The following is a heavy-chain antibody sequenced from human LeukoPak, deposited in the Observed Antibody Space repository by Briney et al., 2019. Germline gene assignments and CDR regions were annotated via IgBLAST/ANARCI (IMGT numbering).Heavy chain of an antibody. CDR2: ISSSSSSI. V-gene: IGHV3-21*01. D-gene: IGHD2-2*01. CDR1: GFTFSGYS. J-gene: IGHJ3*02. Sequence: PGGSLRLSCAASGFTFSGYSMNWVRQVPGKGLEWVSSISSSSSSIYYADSVKGRFTISRDNAKNSLYLQMNSLRAEDTAVYYCARFYCSSTSCPGDYSNYKDAFDIWGQGTMVTVSS. CDR3: ARFYCSSTSCPGDYSNYKDAFDI.